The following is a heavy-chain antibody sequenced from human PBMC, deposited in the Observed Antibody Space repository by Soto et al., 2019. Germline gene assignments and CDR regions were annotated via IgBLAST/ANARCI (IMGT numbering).Heavy chain of an antibody. CDR1: GFTFSDHY. Sequence: EVQLVESGGGLVQPGGSLRLSCAASGFTFSDHYMDWLRQAPGKGLEWVGRTRNKANSYTTEYAASVKGRFTISRDDSKNSLYLQMNSLKTEDTAVYYCARDATRATPFDYWGQGTLVTVSS. CDR2: TRNKANSYTT. V-gene: IGHV3-72*01. J-gene: IGHJ4*02. D-gene: IGHD1-26*01. CDR3: ARDATRATPFDY.